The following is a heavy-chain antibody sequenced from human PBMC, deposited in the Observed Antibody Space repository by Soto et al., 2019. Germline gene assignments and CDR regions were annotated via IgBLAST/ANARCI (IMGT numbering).Heavy chain of an antibody. Sequence: QVQLVESGGGVVQPGRSLRLSCAASGFTFSNYGIHWVRQAPGKGLEWVAVISYDGNNKYYADSVEGRFTISRDNSKNTVYLQMNSLRDEDTAMYYCAKDTVDCTKGVCLSNWFDSWGQGTLVTVSS. CDR1: GFTFSNYG. D-gene: IGHD2-8*01. J-gene: IGHJ5*01. V-gene: IGHV3-30*18. CDR2: ISYDGNNK. CDR3: AKDTVDCTKGVCLSNWFDS.